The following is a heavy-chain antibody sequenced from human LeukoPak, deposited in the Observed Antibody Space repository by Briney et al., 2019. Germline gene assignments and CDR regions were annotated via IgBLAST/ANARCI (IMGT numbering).Heavy chain of an antibody. J-gene: IGHJ4*02. V-gene: IGHV4-4*07. CDR3: ARESRDTSGFYYGDY. Sequence: SETLSLTCTVSGVSISRYYWSWIWHPAGKGLEWLGRIYPSGSTNYNPSLKSRVAMSVDASKKQFSLELRSVTAADTAVYYCARESRDTSGFYYGDYWGPGTLVTVSS. D-gene: IGHD3-22*01. CDR2: IYPSGST. CDR1: GVSISRYY.